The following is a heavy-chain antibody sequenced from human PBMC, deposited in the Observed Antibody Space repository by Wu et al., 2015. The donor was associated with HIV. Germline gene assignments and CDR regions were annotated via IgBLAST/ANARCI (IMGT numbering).Heavy chain of an antibody. CDR1: GYTFVNYY. CDR3: ARADGYGDLDY. D-gene: IGHD4-17*01. CDR2: IDPLGGKT. V-gene: IGHV1-46*01. Sequence: QDHLEQSGPEVKKPGASVKVSCKASGYTFVNYYIHWVRQAPGQGLEWMGIIDPLGGKTTYAQKFQGRVTVTRDTSTNTVYIELISLKSDDTAVYFCARADGYGDLDYWGQGTLVTVSS. J-gene: IGHJ4*02.